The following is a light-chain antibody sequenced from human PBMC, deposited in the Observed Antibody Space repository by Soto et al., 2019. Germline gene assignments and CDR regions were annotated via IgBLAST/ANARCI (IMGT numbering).Light chain of an antibody. Sequence: EIVMTQSPATLSVSPGERATLSCRASQSVSSNLAWYQQKPGQAPRLLIYGASTRATGIPARFSGSGSGTEFTLTISSLHSEDFAVYYWQQYNNWPPYTFGQGTKLEI. CDR3: QQYNNWPPYT. CDR2: GAS. V-gene: IGKV3-15*01. CDR1: QSVSSN. J-gene: IGKJ2*01.